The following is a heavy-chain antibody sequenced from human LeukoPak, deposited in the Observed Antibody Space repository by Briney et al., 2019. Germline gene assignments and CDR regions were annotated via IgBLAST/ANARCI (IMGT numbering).Heavy chain of an antibody. J-gene: IGHJ4*02. CDR3: ARERAGYYFDY. CDR2: ITSSGSDT. Sequence: PGGSLRLSCAASGFTFNTYTMSWVRQAPEKGLEWVSHITSSGSDTYYADSVKGRFTVSRDSVKNSLYLQLNSLRDEDTAIYYCARERAGYYFDYWGRGTLVTVSS. CDR1: GFTFNTYT. V-gene: IGHV3-48*02.